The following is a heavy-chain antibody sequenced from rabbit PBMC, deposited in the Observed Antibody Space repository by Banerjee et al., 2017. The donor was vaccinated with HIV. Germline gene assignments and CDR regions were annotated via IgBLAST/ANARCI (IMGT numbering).Heavy chain of an antibody. V-gene: IGHV1S40*01. J-gene: IGHJ3*01. D-gene: IGHD1-1*01. CDR3: ASDPYVISSGYSNT. CDR2: IYAGNSDTT. CDR1: GFSFSSSYW. Sequence: QSLEESGGDLVKPGASLTLTCTGSGFSFSSSYWICWVRQAPGKGLEWIACIYAGNSDTTYYASWAKGRFTISKTSSTTVTLQMTSLTAADTATYFCASDPYVISSGYSNTWGQGTLVTVS.